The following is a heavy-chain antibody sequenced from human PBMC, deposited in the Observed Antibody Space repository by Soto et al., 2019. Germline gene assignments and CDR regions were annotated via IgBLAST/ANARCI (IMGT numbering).Heavy chain of an antibody. CDR2: ISFSGAT. J-gene: IGHJ4*02. Sequence: SETLSLTCTVSGVSITSYFWSWMRQTPGKGLDWMGSISFSGATYSNPSLTRRAALSVDTSENHLSLTLNSVTSADTAAYFCARDRIDGDKRYFEFWCQGNQVTVS. CDR3: ARDRIDGDKRYFEF. V-gene: IGHV4-59*01. D-gene: IGHD3-9*01. CDR1: GVSITSYF.